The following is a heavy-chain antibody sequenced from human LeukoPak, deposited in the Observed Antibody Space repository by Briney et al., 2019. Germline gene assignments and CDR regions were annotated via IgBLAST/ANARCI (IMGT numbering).Heavy chain of an antibody. CDR3: GTTGSRFDY. CDR1: GFTFSSYG. V-gene: IGHV3-30*03. D-gene: IGHD3-10*01. J-gene: IGHJ4*02. Sequence: GRSLRLSCAASGFTFSSYGMHWVRQAPGKGLEWVAVISYDGSNKYYADSVKGRFTISRDNSKNTLYPQMNSLRAEDTAVYYCGTTGSRFDYWGQGTLVTVSS. CDR2: ISYDGSNK.